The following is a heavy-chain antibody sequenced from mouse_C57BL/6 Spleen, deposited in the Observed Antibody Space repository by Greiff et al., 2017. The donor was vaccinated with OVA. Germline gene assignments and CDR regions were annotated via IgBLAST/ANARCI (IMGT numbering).Heavy chain of an antibody. J-gene: IGHJ2*01. D-gene: IGHD1-1*01. V-gene: IGHV1-55*01. Sequence: VQLQQPGAELVKPGASVKMSCKASGYTFTSYWITWVKQRPGQGLEWIGDIYPGSGSTNYNEKFKSKATLTVDTSSSTAYMQLSSLTSEDSAVYYCARSGGSSYDFDYWGQGTTLTVSS. CDR3: ARSGGSSYDFDY. CDR2: IYPGSGST. CDR1: GYTFTSYW.